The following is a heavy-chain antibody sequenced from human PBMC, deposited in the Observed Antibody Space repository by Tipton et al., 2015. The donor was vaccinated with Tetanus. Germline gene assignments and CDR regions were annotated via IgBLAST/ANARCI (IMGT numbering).Heavy chain of an antibody. J-gene: IGHJ4*02. D-gene: IGHD2/OR15-2a*01. Sequence: TLSLTCTVSGASSTSGDYYWAWIRQPPGKGPEWIGSIYYTGSTYYNPSLKSRVTISEDTSKNQFSLKLSSVTAADTAVYYCSSSPGNQYLAFFDYWGRGTLVTVSS. CDR3: SSSPGNQYLAFFDY. CDR1: GASSTSGDYY. V-gene: IGHV4-39*01. CDR2: IYYTGST.